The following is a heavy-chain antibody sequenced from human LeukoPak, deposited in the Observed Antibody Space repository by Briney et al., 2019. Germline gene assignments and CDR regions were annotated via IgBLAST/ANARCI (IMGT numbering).Heavy chain of an antibody. V-gene: IGHV3-23*01. CDR1: GFTFSSYA. Sequence: GGSLRLSCAASGFTFSSYAMSWVRQAPGKGLEWVSAISGSGGSTYYADSVKGRFTISRGNSKNTLYLQMNSLRAEDTAVYYCAKGGSYYLGYFDYWGQGTLVTVSS. D-gene: IGHD1-26*01. CDR2: ISGSGGST. CDR3: AKGGSYYLGYFDY. J-gene: IGHJ4*02.